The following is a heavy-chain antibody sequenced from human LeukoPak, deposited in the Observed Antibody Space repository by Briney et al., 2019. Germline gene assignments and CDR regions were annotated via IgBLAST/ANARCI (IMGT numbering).Heavy chain of an antibody. J-gene: IGHJ5*02. V-gene: IGHV3-23*01. D-gene: IGHD3-10*01. CDR2: ISGSGGNT. CDR3: AKDFSLGSHNWFDP. Sequence: PGGSLRLSCAASGFTFSSSALSWVRQAPGKGLEWVAAISGSGGNTYYADSVKGRFTIPRDNSKNTLYLQMNSLRAEDTALYSCAKDFSLGSHNWFDPWGQGTLVTVSS. CDR1: GFTFSSSA.